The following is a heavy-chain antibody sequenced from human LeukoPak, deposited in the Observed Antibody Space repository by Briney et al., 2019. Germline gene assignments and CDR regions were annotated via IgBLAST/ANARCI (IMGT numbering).Heavy chain of an antibody. V-gene: IGHV3-74*01. Sequence: AGGSLRLSCGASGFTFTTHWIHWVRQAPGKGLVWVSRIKPDGSDTNYADSVKGRFTISRDSAKNTVYLQMNSLRAEDTAVYYCARGKYGGYFIDYWGQGTLVTVSS. CDR2: IKPDGSDT. D-gene: IGHD5-12*01. CDR3: ARGKYGGYFIDY. J-gene: IGHJ4*02. CDR1: GFTFTTHW.